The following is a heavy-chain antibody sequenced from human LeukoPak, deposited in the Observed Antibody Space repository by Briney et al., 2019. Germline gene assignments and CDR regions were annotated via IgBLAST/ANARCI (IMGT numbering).Heavy chain of an antibody. J-gene: IGHJ3*02. Sequence: GSSVKASCKASGGTFSSYAISWVQQAPGQGLEWMGGIIPIFGTANYAQKFQGRVTITTDESTSTAYMELSSLRSEDTAVYYCASVSLRSPHPDLDAFDIWGQGTMVTVSS. V-gene: IGHV1-69*05. CDR1: GGTFSSYA. D-gene: IGHD3-3*01. CDR3: ASVSLRSPHPDLDAFDI. CDR2: IIPIFGTA.